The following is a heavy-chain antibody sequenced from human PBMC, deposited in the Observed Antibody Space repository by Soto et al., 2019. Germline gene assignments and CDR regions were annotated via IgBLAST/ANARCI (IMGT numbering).Heavy chain of an antibody. J-gene: IGHJ3*01. CDR2: IYYTGST. CDR1: GISITSFNGY. Sequence: QVQLQESGPRLVRPSQTLSLTCSVSGISITSFNGYWSWIRQHPGKGLEWIGYIYYTGSTYYNPYLRGRVTLSFHPSKNQFSLNLTSVNVADTAVYFCARVPVWPDAFDLWGPGTMVTVSS. V-gene: IGHV4-31*03. CDR3: ARVPVWPDAFDL.